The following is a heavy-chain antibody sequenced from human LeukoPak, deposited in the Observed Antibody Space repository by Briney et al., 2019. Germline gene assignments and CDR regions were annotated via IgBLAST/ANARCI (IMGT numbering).Heavy chain of an antibody. V-gene: IGHV3-33*01. CDR2: IWPDGSYK. J-gene: IGHJ4*02. CDR1: GSTFSTYG. CDR3: ARAVGPFDY. D-gene: IGHD3-16*01. Sequence: GRSLRLSCATSGSTFSTYGIHWVRQAPGKGLEWVAAIWPDGSYKYYADSVKGRFTISRDNSKNTAYLQMNTLRDEDTAVYYCARAVGPFDYWGQGTLVTVSS.